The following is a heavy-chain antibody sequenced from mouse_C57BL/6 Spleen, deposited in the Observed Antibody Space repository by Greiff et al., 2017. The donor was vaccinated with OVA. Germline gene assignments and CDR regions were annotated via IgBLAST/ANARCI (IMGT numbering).Heavy chain of an antibody. Sequence: VKLVESGAELVKPGASVKISCKASGYAFSSYWMNWVKQRPGKGLEWIGQIYPGDGDTNYNGKFKGKATLTADKSSSTAYMQLSSLTSEDSAVYFCARWGTGTSYFDVWGTGTTVTVSS. CDR3: ARWGTGTSYFDV. J-gene: IGHJ1*03. V-gene: IGHV1-80*01. CDR2: IYPGDGDT. CDR1: GYAFSSYW. D-gene: IGHD4-1*01.